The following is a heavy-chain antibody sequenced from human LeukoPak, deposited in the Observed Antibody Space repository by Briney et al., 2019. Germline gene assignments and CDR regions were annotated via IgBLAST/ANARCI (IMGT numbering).Heavy chain of an antibody. CDR2: INPNSGGT. D-gene: IGHD4-17*01. J-gene: IGHJ4*02. Sequence: ASVKVSCKASGYTFTSYAMNWVRQAPGRGLEWMGWINPNSGGTNYAQKFQGRVTMTRDTSISTAYMELSRLRSDDTAVYYCARKPRGFGDPLDYWGQGTLVTVSS. CDR3: ARKPRGFGDPLDY. V-gene: IGHV1-2*02. CDR1: GYTFTSYA.